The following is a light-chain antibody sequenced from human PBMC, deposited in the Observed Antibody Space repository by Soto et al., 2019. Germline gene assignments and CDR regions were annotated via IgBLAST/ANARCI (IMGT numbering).Light chain of an antibody. CDR3: SSYTSSGTLEV. J-gene: IGLJ1*01. CDR1: SSDVGGYNY. CDR2: DVS. Sequence: QSVLTQPASVSGPPGQSITISCTGTSSDVGGYNYVSWYQQHPGKAPKLMIFDVSNRPSGVSNRFSGSKSGDTASLTISGLQAEDEADYYCSSYTSSGTLEVFGTGTKVTVL. V-gene: IGLV2-14*03.